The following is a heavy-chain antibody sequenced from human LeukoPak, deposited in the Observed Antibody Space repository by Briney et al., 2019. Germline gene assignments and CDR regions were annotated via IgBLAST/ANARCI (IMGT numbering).Heavy chain of an antibody. CDR1: GFTSSDYS. Sequence: GGSLRLSCAASGFTSSDYSMNWVRQAPGKGLEWVASISGGASYIYYADSVKGRFTISRDNAKTSLYLQMNSLRAEDTAVYYCARMAVATGADFDIWGQGTMVTVSS. J-gene: IGHJ3*02. D-gene: IGHD5-12*01. V-gene: IGHV3-21*01. CDR2: ISGGASYI. CDR3: ARMAVATGADFDI.